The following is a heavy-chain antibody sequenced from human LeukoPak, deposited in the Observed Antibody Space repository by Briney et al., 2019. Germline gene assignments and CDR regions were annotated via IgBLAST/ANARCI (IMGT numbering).Heavy chain of an antibody. V-gene: IGHV3-9*01. D-gene: IGHD5-18*01. CDR2: ITWNSGIK. Sequence: GGSLRLSCAASGFTFDDYAMYWVRQAPGKGLEWVSGITWNSGIKDYADSVKGRFTISRDNAKNSLYLQMNSLRVEDTALYYCAKVRGYAYGYFDSWGQGTLVAVSS. J-gene: IGHJ4*02. CDR3: AKVRGYAYGYFDS. CDR1: GFTFDDYA.